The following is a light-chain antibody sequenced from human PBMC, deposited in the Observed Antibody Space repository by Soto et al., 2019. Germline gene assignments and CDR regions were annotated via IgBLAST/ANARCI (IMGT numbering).Light chain of an antibody. Sequence: EIVLTKSPGTVSLSPGERATLSCRASQSVRSNYLAWYQQKPGQAPRLLIDGASSRATGIPTRFSGSGSGTDFTRTISRLEPEDFATYYCQQYGNSPYTFGQGTRLDIK. CDR3: QQYGNSPYT. J-gene: IGKJ2*01. CDR1: QSVRSNY. V-gene: IGKV3-20*01. CDR2: GAS.